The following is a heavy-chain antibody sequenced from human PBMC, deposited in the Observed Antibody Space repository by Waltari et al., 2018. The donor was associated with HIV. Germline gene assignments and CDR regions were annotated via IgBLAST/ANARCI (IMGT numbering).Heavy chain of an antibody. V-gene: IGHV1-18*01. Sequence: QVQLVQSGAEVKKPGASVKVSCKASGYTFTCYVLSWVRQAPGQGLEWMGWISAYNGNTNYAQKLQGRVTMTTDTSTSTAYMELRSLRSDDTAVYYCARDKTTYYYGSGVSYWGQGTLVTVSS. CDR2: ISAYNGNT. CDR3: ARDKTTYYYGSGVSY. CDR1: GYTFTCYV. D-gene: IGHD3-10*01. J-gene: IGHJ4*02.